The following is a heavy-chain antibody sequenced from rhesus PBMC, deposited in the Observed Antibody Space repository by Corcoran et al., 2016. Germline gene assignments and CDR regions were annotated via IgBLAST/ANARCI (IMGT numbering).Heavy chain of an antibody. CDR1: GGSISGGYYY. J-gene: IGHJ4*01. CDR2: SNRRNGNT. D-gene: IGHD2-27*01. V-gene: IGHV4S12*01. CDR3: ARDKWEYCSGIYCYGFDY. Sequence: QVKLQESGPGLVKPLETLSLTCAVSGGSISGGYYYWSWIRQPPGKGLEWIGGSNRRNGNTYSNPSLKRRVTISKDTSKNQFSLKLSSVTAADTAVYYCARDKWEYCSGIYCYGFDYWGQGVLVTVSS.